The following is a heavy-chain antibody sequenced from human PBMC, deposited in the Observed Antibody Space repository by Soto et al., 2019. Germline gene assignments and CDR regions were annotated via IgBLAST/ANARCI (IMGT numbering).Heavy chain of an antibody. CDR3: ARDYSSYGPFDY. J-gene: IGHJ4*01. Sequence: GASVKASCKVSGYTLTGLSMHCVRQAPGQGLEWMGIINPSGGSTSYAQKFQGRVTMTRDTSTSTVYMELSSLRSEDTAVCYCARDYSSYGPFDYWGRGTLVTVSS. V-gene: IGHV1-46*01. CDR1: GYTLTGLS. CDR2: INPSGGST. D-gene: IGHD5-18*01.